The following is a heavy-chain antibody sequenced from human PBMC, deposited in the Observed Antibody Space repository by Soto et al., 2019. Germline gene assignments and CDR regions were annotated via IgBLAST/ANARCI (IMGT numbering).Heavy chain of an antibody. Sequence: GGSRSLACPVSRFCLSRYSTHWDSQAPGKGLEWVAVMSYEGSNKYYADSGKGRFTISRDNAKNTLYLQMNSLRAEDTAVYYCAKDLSGTGPPWGQGTLVTVSS. V-gene: IGHV3-30*18. CDR3: AKDLSGTGPP. D-gene: IGHD1-1*01. CDR1: RFCLSRYS. CDR2: MSYEGSNK. J-gene: IGHJ5*02.